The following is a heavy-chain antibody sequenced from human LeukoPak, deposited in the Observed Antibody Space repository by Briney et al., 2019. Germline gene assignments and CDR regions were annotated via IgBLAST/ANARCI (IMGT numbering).Heavy chain of an antibody. CDR1: GYTFTGYY. CDR3: ATGDYYDSSGGDY. CDR2: INPNSGGT. Sequence: PGASVKVSCKASGYTFTGYYMHWVRQAPGQGLEWMGWINPNSGGTNYAQKFQGRVTMTRDTSISTAYMELSRLRSDDTAVYYCATGDYYDSSGGDYWGQGTLVTVSS. V-gene: IGHV1-2*02. D-gene: IGHD3-22*01. J-gene: IGHJ4*02.